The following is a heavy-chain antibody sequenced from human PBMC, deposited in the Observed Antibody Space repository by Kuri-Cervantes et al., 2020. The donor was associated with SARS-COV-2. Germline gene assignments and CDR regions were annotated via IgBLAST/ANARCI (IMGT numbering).Heavy chain of an antibody. Sequence: GESLKISCAASGFTFSDYYMSWIRQAPGKGLEWISFISNSGSTMSHVDSVKGRFTISRDNAKNSLYLQMNGLRAEDTAVYYCARDGSGPYYYDSSGDFGGDWGRGILVTVSS. J-gene: IGHJ4*02. CDR2: ISNSGSTM. CDR3: ARDGSGPYYYDSSGDFGGD. V-gene: IGHV3-11*01. CDR1: GFTFSDYY. D-gene: IGHD3-22*01.